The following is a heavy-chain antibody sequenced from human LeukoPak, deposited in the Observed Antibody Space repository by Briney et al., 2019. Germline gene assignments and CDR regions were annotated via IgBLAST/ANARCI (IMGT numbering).Heavy chain of an antibody. CDR1: GDSISSGGYS. J-gene: IGHJ5*02. CDR2: IYHGGSA. V-gene: IGHV4-30-2*01. Sequence: SQTLSLTCAVSGDSISSGGYSWIWIRQPPGKGLEWIGYIYHGGSAYYDPSLKGRVNISVDKSKNQFSLELSSVTAADTAVYYCAIYFSGGQFKWFDPWGQGTLVTASS. D-gene: IGHD1-26*01. CDR3: AIYFSGGQFKWFDP.